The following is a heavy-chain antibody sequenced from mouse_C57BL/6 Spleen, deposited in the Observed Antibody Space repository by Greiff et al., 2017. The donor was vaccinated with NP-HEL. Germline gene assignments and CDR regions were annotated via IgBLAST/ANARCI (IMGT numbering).Heavy chain of an antibody. J-gene: IGHJ3*01. D-gene: IGHD2-4*01. CDR3: ARLHYDYDGTY. CDR1: GYTFTSYG. V-gene: IGHV1-81*01. CDR2: IYPRSGNT. Sequence: QVQLQQSGAELARPGASVKLSCKASGYTFTSYGISWVKQRTGQGLEWIGEIYPRSGNTYYNEKFKGKATLTADKSSSTAYMELRSLTSEDSAVYFCARLHYDYDGTYWGQGTLVTVSA.